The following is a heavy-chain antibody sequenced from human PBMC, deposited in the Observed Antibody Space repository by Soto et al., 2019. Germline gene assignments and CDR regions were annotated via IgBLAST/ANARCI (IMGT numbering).Heavy chain of an antibody. CDR2: IYWDDDK. CDR3: VQSRCGGDCLQSYSSHSYYGLDV. Sequence: QITLKESGPTLVKPTRTLTLTCTFSGLSLSTIGEGVGWIRQPPGKALEWLALIYWDDDKRYSPSLKSRLTITKDTSKNQVVLTMTNMDPVDTATYYCVQSRCGGDCLQSYSSHSYYGLDVWGQGTTVTVSS. V-gene: IGHV2-5*02. CDR1: GLSLSTIGEG. D-gene: IGHD2-21*02. J-gene: IGHJ6*02.